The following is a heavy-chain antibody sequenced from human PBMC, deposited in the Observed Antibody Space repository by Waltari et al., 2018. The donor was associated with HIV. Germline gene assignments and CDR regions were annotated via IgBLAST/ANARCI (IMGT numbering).Heavy chain of an antibody. V-gene: IGHV3-74*01. D-gene: IGHD3-16*01. CDR3: ASLYNYVWGSPPPFDY. CDR2: INSDGSSP. J-gene: IGHJ4*02. CDR1: GFTFSSYW. Sequence: EVQLVESGGGLVQPGGSLSLSCAASGFTFSSYWMHWVRQAPGKGLVWDARINSDGSSPNYADSVKGRFTISRDNAKNTVYLQMNSLRAEDTALYYCASLYNYVWGSPPPFDYWGQGTLVTVSS.